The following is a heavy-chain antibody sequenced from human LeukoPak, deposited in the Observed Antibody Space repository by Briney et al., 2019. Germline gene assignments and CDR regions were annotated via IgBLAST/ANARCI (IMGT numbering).Heavy chain of an antibody. J-gene: IGHJ4*02. CDR2: IKQDGSEK. D-gene: IGHD3-22*01. Sequence: GGSLRLSCAASGFTFSTYWMSWVRQAPGKGLEWVANIKQDGSEKYYVDSVKGRFTISRDNAKNSLYLQMNSLRAEDTAVYYCARDLYRIVVVPHYFDYWGQGTLVTVSS. CDR3: ARDLYRIVVVPHYFDY. V-gene: IGHV3-7*01. CDR1: GFTFSTYW.